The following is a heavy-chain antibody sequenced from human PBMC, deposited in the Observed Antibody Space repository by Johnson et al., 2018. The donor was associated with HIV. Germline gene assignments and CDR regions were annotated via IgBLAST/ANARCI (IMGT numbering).Heavy chain of an antibody. CDR1: GFTFSDYY. J-gene: IGHJ3*01. Sequence: QVQLVESGGGLVKPGGSLRLSCAASGFTFSDYYMSWIRQAPGKGLEWVTVISYDGSNKYYADSVKGRCTISRDNDKSSVYMQMNNLRAEDTAFYYCARRDSGSLSFDLWGQGTMVTVSS. CDR2: ISYDGSNK. CDR3: ARRDSGSLSFDL. D-gene: IGHD1-26*01. V-gene: IGHV3-11*01.